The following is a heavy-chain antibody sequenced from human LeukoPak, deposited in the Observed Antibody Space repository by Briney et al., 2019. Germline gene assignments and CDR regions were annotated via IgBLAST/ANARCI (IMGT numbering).Heavy chain of an antibody. CDR3: ARRVPFQVITDYFDY. Sequence: PGGSLRLSCAASGFSFSTYSMNWVRQAPGKGLEWVSFIDSSSRTTFYADSVKGRFTISRDNAKNSLFLQMNSLRAEDTAVYYCARRVPFQVITDYFDYWGQGTLVTVS. V-gene: IGHV3-48*04. CDR2: IDSSSRTT. J-gene: IGHJ4*02. CDR1: GFSFSTYS. D-gene: IGHD3-16*01.